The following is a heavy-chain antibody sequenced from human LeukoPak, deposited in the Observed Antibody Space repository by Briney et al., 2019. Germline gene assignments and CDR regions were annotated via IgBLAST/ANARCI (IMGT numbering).Heavy chain of an antibody. CDR3: AKDGIVGATRGAFDI. D-gene: IGHD1-26*01. V-gene: IGHV3-9*01. Sequence: SGGSLRLSCAASGFTFGDYAMHWVRQAPGKGLEWVSGISWNSGSIGYADSVKGRFTISRDNAKNSLYLQMNSLRAEDTALYYCAKDGIVGATRGAFDIWGQGTMVTVSS. CDR1: GFTFGDYA. J-gene: IGHJ3*02. CDR2: ISWNSGSI.